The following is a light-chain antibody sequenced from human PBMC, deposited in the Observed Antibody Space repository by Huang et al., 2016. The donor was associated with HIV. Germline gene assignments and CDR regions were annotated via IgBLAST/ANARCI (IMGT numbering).Light chain of an antibody. V-gene: IGKV4-1*01. CDR1: QSVLYRSNNKNY. Sequence: DIVMTQSPDSLAVSLGARATINCKSSQSVLYRSNNKNYLAWYQQKQGQPPKLLIYCAATRESGVPDRFTGSGAGTDFSLTISSLQAEDVAVYYCQQYDTSPWTFGQGTKVEIK. CDR2: CAA. J-gene: IGKJ1*01. CDR3: QQYDTSPWT.